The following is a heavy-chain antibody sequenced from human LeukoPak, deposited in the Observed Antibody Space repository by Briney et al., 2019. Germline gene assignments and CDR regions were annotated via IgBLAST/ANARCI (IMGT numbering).Heavy chain of an antibody. V-gene: IGHV3-53*01. CDR3: AKASSSLYLYAFDI. CDR1: GLTVSSNY. J-gene: IGHJ3*02. Sequence: GGSPRLSCAASGLTVSSNYMSWVRQAPGKGLEWVSVIYTGGTTFYADSVRGRFTISRDNSKNTLFLQMNSLRAEDTAVYYCAKASSSLYLYAFDIWGQGTMVTVSS. D-gene: IGHD6-13*01. CDR2: IYTGGTT.